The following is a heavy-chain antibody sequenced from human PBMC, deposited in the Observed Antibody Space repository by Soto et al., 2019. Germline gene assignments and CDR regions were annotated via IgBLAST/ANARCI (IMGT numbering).Heavy chain of an antibody. V-gene: IGHV1-18*01. J-gene: IGHJ4*02. CDR2: VSAHTGDS. CDR3: ARPSTSYGDYGWSLAY. D-gene: IGHD4-17*01. CDR1: GYPFGGYA. Sequence: QVQLVQSGAEVKKPGASVKVSCKASGYPFGGYAIGWVRQAPGQGLEWMGWVSAHTGDSGYAQRFQGRVTLTTETSTSTAYGELRGLRSDDTAVYYCARPSTSYGDYGWSLAYWGQGTLVTVSS.